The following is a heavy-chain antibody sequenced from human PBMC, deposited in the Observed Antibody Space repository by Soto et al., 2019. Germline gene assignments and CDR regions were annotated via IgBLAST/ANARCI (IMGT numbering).Heavy chain of an antibody. V-gene: IGHV4-39*01. CDR3: ASRHPRGYCSGGSCPEAFDI. D-gene: IGHD2-15*01. J-gene: IGHJ3*02. CDR2: FYYSGST. Sequence: QLQLQESGPGLVKPSETLSLTCIVSGGSISRTGYYWGWIRQPPGKGLEWIGTFYYSGSTYYNPSLKSRVAISVDTAKNQFSLKLSSVTAADTAVYYCASRHPRGYCSGGSCPEAFDIWGQGTMVTVSS. CDR1: GGSISRTGYY.